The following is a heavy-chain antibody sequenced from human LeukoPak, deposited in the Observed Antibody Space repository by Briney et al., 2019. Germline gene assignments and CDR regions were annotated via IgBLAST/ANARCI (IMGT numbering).Heavy chain of an antibody. V-gene: IGHV3-23*01. Sequence: GGSLRLSCAVSGFTFSSYAMSWVRQAPGKGLEWVSAISGSGGSTYYADSVEGRFTISRDNSKNTLYLQMNSLRAEDTAVYYCAKVAGVVIVNDAFDIWGQGTMVTVSS. CDR3: AKVAGVVIVNDAFDI. CDR2: ISGSGGST. J-gene: IGHJ3*02. CDR1: GFTFSSYA. D-gene: IGHD3-3*01.